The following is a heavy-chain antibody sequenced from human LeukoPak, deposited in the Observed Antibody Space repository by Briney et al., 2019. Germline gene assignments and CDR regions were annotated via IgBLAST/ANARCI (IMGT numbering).Heavy chain of an antibody. J-gene: IGHJ4*02. V-gene: IGHV3-30*04. D-gene: IGHD6-13*01. CDR1: GFTFSSYA. Sequence: GGSLRLSCAASGFTFSSYAMHWVRQAPGKGLEWVAVISYDGSNKYYADSVKGRFTISRDNSKNTLYLQMNSLRAEDTAAYYCAREGVAAAGYDYWGQGTLVTVSS. CDR3: AREGVAAAGYDY. CDR2: ISYDGSNK.